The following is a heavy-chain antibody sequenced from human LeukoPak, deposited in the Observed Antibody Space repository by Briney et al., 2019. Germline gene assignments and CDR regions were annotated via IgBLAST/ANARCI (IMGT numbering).Heavy chain of an antibody. Sequence: PGGSLRLSCAASGFTFSSYGMHWVRQAPGKGLEWVAVLSYDGSNKYYADSVKGRFTISRDNSKNTLYLQMNSLRAEDTAVYYCAKVLWFGELNAFDIWGQGTMVTVSS. CDR3: AKVLWFGELNAFDI. D-gene: IGHD3-10*01. CDR1: GFTFSSYG. V-gene: IGHV3-30*18. CDR2: LSYDGSNK. J-gene: IGHJ3*02.